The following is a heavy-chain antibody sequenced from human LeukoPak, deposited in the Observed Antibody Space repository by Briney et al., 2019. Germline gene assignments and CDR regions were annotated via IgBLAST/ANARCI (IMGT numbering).Heavy chain of an antibody. Sequence: PSETLSLTCTVSGGSISSGSYYWSWIRQPAGKGLEWIGRIYTSGSTNYNPSLKSRVTISVDTSKNQFSLKLSSVAAADTAVYYCARGRVTMIVLDAFDIWGQGTMVTVSS. V-gene: IGHV4-61*02. J-gene: IGHJ3*02. CDR1: GGSISSGSYY. CDR2: IYTSGST. CDR3: ARGRVTMIVLDAFDI. D-gene: IGHD3-22*01.